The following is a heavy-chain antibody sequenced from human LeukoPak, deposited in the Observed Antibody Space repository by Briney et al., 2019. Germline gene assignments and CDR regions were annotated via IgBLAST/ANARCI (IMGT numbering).Heavy chain of an antibody. V-gene: IGHV3-33*08. Sequence: PGRSLRLPCAASGFTFSSYGMHWVRQAPGKGLEWVAFIRYDGSNKYYADSVKGRFTISRDNSKNTLYLQMNSLRVEDTAVYYCANHFACGSTSCPPFDSWGQGTLVTVSS. J-gene: IGHJ4*02. CDR1: GFTFSSYG. CDR2: IRYDGSNK. D-gene: IGHD2-2*01. CDR3: ANHFACGSTSCPPFDS.